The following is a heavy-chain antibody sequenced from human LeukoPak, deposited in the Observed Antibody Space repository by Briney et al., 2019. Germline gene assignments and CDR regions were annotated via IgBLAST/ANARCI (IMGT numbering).Heavy chain of an antibody. CDR3: AKMDYYDSSGYPPVDY. D-gene: IGHD3-22*01. J-gene: IGHJ4*02. V-gene: IGHV3-23*01. CDR1: RFTLCSYV. Sequence: VGSLRLSCAPSRFTLCSYVMSWVRPAPGKGVEWVSVISGIGGGTYYADSVKGRLTISRDNSKYTLYLQMNSLRAEDTAVYYCAKMDYYDSSGYPPVDYWGQGTLVTVSS. CDR2: ISGIGGGT.